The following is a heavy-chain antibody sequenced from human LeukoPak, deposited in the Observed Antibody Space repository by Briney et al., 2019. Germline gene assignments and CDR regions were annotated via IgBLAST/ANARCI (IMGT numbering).Heavy chain of an antibody. CDR3: ARDWYYDSSGYQEH. V-gene: IGHV3-30*04. J-gene: IGHJ1*01. Sequence: PGGSLRLSCAASGFTFSSYAMHWVRQAPGKGLEWVAVISYDGSNKYYADSVKGRFTISRDNSKNTLYLQMNSLRAEDTAVYYCARDWYYDSSGYQEHWGQGTLVTVSS. D-gene: IGHD3-22*01. CDR2: ISYDGSNK. CDR1: GFTFSSYA.